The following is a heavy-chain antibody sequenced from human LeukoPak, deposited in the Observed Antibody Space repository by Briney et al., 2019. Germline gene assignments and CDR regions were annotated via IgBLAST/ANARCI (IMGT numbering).Heavy chain of an antibody. CDR1: GFTFDDYA. D-gene: IGHD6-13*01. Sequence: PGRSLRLSCAASGFTFDDYAMHWVRQAPGKGLEWVSGISWNSGSIVYADSVKGRFTISRDNAKNSLYLQMNSLRAEDTALYYCAKDMSSSWFYYFDYWGQGTLVTVSS. CDR3: AKDMSSSWFYYFDY. CDR2: ISWNSGSI. V-gene: IGHV3-9*01. J-gene: IGHJ4*02.